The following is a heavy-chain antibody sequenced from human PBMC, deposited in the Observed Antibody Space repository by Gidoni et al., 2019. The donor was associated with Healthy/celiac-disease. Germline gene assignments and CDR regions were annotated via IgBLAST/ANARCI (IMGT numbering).Heavy chain of an antibody. D-gene: IGHD3-22*01. V-gene: IGHV6-1*01. J-gene: IGHJ4*02. CDR1: GDSVSSNSAA. CDR3: AREVTMIVVVITTLGSFFDY. CDR2: TYYRSKWYN. Sequence: QVQLQQSGPGLVKPSQTLSLTCAISGDSVSSNSAAWNWIRQSPSRGLEWLGRTYYRSKWYNDYAVSVKSRITINPDTSKNQFSLQLNSVTPEDTAVYYCAREVTMIVVVITTLGSFFDYWGQGTLVTVSS.